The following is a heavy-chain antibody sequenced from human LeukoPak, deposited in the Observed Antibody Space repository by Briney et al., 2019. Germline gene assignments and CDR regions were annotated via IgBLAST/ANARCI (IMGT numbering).Heavy chain of an antibody. CDR2: IYYSGST. Sequence: PSETLSLTCTVSGGSISSYYWSWIRQPPGKGLEWIGYIYYSGSTNYNPSLKSRVTISVDTSKNQFSLKLSSVTAADTAVYYCARDSPAAYYYYGMDVWGQGTTVTVSS. CDR1: GGSISSYY. D-gene: IGHD2-15*01. CDR3: ARDSPAAYYYYGMDV. V-gene: IGHV4-59*01. J-gene: IGHJ6*02.